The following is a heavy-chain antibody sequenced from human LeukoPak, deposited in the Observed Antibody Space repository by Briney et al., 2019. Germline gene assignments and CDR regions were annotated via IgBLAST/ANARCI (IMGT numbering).Heavy chain of an antibody. CDR1: GGSISSSSYY. CDR3: ARQGNYYDPFDY. V-gene: IGHV4-39*01. Sequence: SETLSLTCTVSGGSISSSSYYWGWIRQPPGKGLEWIGSIYYSGSTYYNPSLKSRVTISVDTSKSQFSLKLSSVTATDTAVYYCARQGNYYDPFDYWGQGTLVTVSS. D-gene: IGHD3-22*01. J-gene: IGHJ4*02. CDR2: IYYSGST.